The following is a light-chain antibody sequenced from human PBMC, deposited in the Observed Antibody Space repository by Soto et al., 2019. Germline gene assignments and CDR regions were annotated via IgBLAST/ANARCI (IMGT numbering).Light chain of an antibody. CDR1: QTIVKY. Sequence: DIQMTQSPSTLSASVGDRVTITCRASQTIVKYLNRYQQRPGKAPKLLIYSASSLQSGVTSRFRGSGSGTDFTLHISSMQVQDFATYYCQQSYNNPTFGQGTKLEIK. J-gene: IGKJ2*01. V-gene: IGKV1-39*01. CDR3: QQSYNNPT. CDR2: SAS.